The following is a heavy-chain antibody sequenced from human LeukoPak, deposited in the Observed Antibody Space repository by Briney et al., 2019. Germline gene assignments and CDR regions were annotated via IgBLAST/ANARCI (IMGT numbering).Heavy chain of an antibody. J-gene: IGHJ4*02. Sequence: GASVKVSCKASGFTFTSSAVQWVRQARGQRLEWIGWIVVGSGNTNYAQKFQERVTITRDMSTSTAYMELSSLRSEDTAVYYCAAFPDSGVVVITDGQTSYFLEYWGQGTLVTVSS. D-gene: IGHD3-22*01. CDR1: GFTFTSSA. V-gene: IGHV1-58*01. CDR2: IVVGSGNT. CDR3: AAFPDSGVVVITDGQTSYFLEY.